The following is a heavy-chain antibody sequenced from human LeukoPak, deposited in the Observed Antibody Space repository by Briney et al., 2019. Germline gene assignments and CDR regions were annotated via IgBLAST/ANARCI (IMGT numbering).Heavy chain of an antibody. Sequence: SETLSLTCTVSGGSISSGTYYWSWIRQLPGKGLEWIGYIYYSGSTYYNPSLKSRVTISVDTSKNQFSLKLSSVTAADTAVYYCAGVPRQNWFDPWGQGTLVTVSS. J-gene: IGHJ5*02. CDR3: AGVPRQNWFDP. CDR1: GGSISSGTYY. V-gene: IGHV4-31*03. CDR2: IYYSGST.